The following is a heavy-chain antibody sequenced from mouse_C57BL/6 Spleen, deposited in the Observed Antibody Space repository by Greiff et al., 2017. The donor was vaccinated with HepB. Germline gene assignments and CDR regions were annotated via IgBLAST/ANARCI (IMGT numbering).Heavy chain of an antibody. V-gene: IGHV2-9-1*01. CDR1: GFSFTSYA. CDR3: ARSDDYDGSYAMDY. Sequence: QVQLQQSGPGLVAPSQSLSITCTVSGFSFTSYAISWVRQPPGKGLEWLGVIWTGGGTNYNSALKSRLSISKDNSKSQVYLKMNSLQTDDTARYYCARSDDYDGSYAMDYWGQGTSVTVSS. J-gene: IGHJ4*01. CDR2: IWTGGGT. D-gene: IGHD2-4*01.